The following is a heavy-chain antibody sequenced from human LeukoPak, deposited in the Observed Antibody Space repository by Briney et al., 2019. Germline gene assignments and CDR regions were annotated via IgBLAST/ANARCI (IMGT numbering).Heavy chain of an antibody. CDR2: IYSGGST. V-gene: IGHV3-53*05. J-gene: IGHJ2*01. CDR3: AKGGLQTRNWYFAL. Sequence: PGGSLRLSCAASGFTVSSNYMSWVRQAPGKWLEWVSVIYSGGSTYYADSAKGRFTISRDNSKNTLYLQMNSLRAEDTAVYYCAKGGLQTRNWYFALWGRGTLVTVSS. D-gene: IGHD5-18*01. CDR1: GFTVSSNY.